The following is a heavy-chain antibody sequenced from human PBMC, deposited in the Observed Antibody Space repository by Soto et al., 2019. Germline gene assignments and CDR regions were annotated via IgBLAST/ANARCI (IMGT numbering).Heavy chain of an antibody. J-gene: IGHJ6*02. CDR1: GFSVTRNY. Sequence: EVHLVETGGGLIQPGGSLRLSCAASGFSVTRNYMTWVRQAPGKGLEWVSIIYSGGSTNYADSVKGRFTISRDSSKNTLYLQMNSLRAEDTAVYYCATPTRGEYNYYGMDVWGQGTTVTVSS. D-gene: IGHD3-16*01. CDR2: IYSGGST. V-gene: IGHV3-53*02. CDR3: ATPTRGEYNYYGMDV.